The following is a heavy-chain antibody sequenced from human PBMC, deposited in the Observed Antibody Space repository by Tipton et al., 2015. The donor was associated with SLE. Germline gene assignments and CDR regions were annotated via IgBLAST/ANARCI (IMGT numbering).Heavy chain of an antibody. Sequence: TLSLTCAVYGGSFSSHYWSWIRQPPGKGLEWIGYIYYSGSTNYNPSLKSRVTISVDTSKNQFSLKLSSVTAADTAVYYCARDQETMVRGVIGGMDVWGQGTTVTVSS. J-gene: IGHJ6*02. V-gene: IGHV4-59*11. CDR3: ARDQETMVRGVIGGMDV. CDR1: GGSFSSHY. D-gene: IGHD3-10*01. CDR2: IYYSGST.